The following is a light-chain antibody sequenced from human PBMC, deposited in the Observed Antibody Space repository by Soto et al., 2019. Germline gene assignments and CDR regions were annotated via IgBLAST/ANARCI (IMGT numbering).Light chain of an antibody. CDR3: QQRGNWPQT. J-gene: IGKJ1*01. Sequence: EIVLTQSPATLSLSPGERDTLSCRASQSVSSFLAWYQQKPGQAPRLLISDASNRATGIPARFSGSGSGTDFTLTISSLEPEDFAVYYCQQRGNWPQTFGQGTKV. V-gene: IGKV3-11*01. CDR2: DAS. CDR1: QSVSSF.